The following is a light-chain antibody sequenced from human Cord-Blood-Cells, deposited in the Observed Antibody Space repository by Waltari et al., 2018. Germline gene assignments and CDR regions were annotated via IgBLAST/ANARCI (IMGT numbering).Light chain of an antibody. CDR2: AAS. Sequence: DIQMTQSPSSLSASVGDRVTITFRASQSISSYLNWYQQKPGKAPKLLIYAASSLQSWVPSRFCGSRSVTNFTRTISSLQPEDFATYYCQQSYSTPFTFGPGTKVDIK. V-gene: IGKV1-39*01. J-gene: IGKJ3*01. CDR1: QSISSY. CDR3: QQSYSTPFT.